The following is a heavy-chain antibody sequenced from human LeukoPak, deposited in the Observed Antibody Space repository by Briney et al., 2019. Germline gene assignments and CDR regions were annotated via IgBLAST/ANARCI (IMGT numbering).Heavy chain of an antibody. CDR3: ARAPYCDSASCYTGYNWFNP. CDR2: INPNSGGT. Sequence: ASVKVSCKASGYTFTDYYIHWVRQAPGQGLEWMGWINPNSGGTNYAQKFQGGVTMTRDTSISTAYMEVNWLTSDGTALYYCARAPYCDSASCYTGYNWFNPWGQGTLVTVSS. D-gene: IGHD2-2*02. CDR1: GYTFTDYY. V-gene: IGHV1-2*02. J-gene: IGHJ5*02.